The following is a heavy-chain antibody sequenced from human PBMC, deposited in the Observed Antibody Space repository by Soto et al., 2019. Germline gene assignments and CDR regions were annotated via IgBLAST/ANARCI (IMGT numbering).Heavy chain of an antibody. D-gene: IGHD3-22*01. CDR1: GFSLSTSGVG. J-gene: IGHJ4*02. Sequence: QITLKESGPTLVKPTQTLTLTCTFSGFSLSTSGVGVGWIRQPPGKALEWLALIYWDDDKRYSPSLKSRLTITKDTSKNQVVLTMTNMDPVDTATHYCAHREYYYDSSGYYWDYWGQGTLVTVSS. CDR3: AHREYYYDSSGYYWDY. CDR2: IYWDDDK. V-gene: IGHV2-5*02.